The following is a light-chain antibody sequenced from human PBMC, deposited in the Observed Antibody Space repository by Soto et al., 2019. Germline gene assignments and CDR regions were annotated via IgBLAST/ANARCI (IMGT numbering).Light chain of an antibody. J-gene: IGKJ1*01. CDR2: AAS. Sequence: DIQMTQSPSSLSASVGDRVTITCRASQSISSYLNWYQQKPGKAPKLLIYAASSLQSGVPSRFSGSGSGTDFTLTICSLQGEDFATYYCQQSYSTPQTFGQGTKVEIK. CDR3: QQSYSTPQT. V-gene: IGKV1-39*01. CDR1: QSISSY.